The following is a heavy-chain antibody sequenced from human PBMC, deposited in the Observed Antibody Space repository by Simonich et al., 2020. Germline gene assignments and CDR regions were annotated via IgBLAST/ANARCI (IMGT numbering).Heavy chain of an antibody. V-gene: IGHV3-30*07. CDR1: GFTFSSYA. CDR2: ISNDGRNK. Sequence: QVQLVESGGGVVQPGRSLRLSCAASGFTFSSYAMHWVRQAPGKGIGGGAFISNDGRNKYYADPVKGRFTISRYNSKNTLYLQMNSLRAEDTAVYYCAREDLTGDAFDIWGQGTMVTVSS. CDR3: AREDLTGDAFDI. J-gene: IGHJ3*02. D-gene: IGHD7-27*01.